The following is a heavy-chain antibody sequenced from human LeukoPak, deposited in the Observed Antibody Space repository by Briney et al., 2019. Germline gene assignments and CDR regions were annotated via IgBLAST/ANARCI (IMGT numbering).Heavy chain of an antibody. V-gene: IGHV4-30-4*08. CDR1: GGSISSYY. CDR3: ARDITIFGGYSAQGPI. J-gene: IGHJ3*02. Sequence: SETLSLTCTVSGGSISSYYWSWIRQPPGKGLEWIGYIYYSGSTYYNPSLKSRVTISVDTSKNQFSLKLSSVTAADTAVYYCARDITIFGGYSAQGPIWGQGTMVTVSS. CDR2: IYYSGST. D-gene: IGHD3-3*01.